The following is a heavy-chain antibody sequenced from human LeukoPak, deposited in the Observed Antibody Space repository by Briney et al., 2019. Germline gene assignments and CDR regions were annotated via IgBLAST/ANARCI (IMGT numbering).Heavy chain of an antibody. CDR1: GFTVSSNY. CDR2: IYSGGST. Sequence: GGSLRLSCAASGFTVSSNYMSWVRQAPGKGLEWVSVIYSGGSTYYADSVKGRFTISRDNSKNTLYLQMNSLRAEVTAVYYCTRDTFGARDSWGQGTLVTVSS. V-gene: IGHV3-53*01. D-gene: IGHD3-10*01. CDR3: TRDTFGARDS. J-gene: IGHJ4*02.